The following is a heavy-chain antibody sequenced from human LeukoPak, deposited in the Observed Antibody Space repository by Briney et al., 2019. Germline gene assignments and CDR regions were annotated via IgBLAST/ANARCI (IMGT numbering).Heavy chain of an antibody. J-gene: IGHJ3*02. V-gene: IGHV3-15*01. Sequence: PGGSLRLSCAASGLTFSNAWMSWVRQAPGKGLEWVGRIKSKTDGGTTDYGAPVKGRFIISRDDSKNTLYLQMNGLKIEDTAVYYCITDPGEWEPIWGQGTMVTVSS. D-gene: IGHD1-26*01. CDR1: GLTFSNAW. CDR2: IKSKTDGGTT. CDR3: ITDPGEWEPI.